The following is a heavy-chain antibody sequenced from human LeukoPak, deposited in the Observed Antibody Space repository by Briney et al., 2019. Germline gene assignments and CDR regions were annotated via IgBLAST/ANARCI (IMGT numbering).Heavy chain of an antibody. Sequence: ASVKVSCKASGYTFTGYYMHWVRQAPGQGLEWMGWINPNSGGTNYAQRFQGRVTMTRDTSISTAYMELSRLRSDDTAVYYCARARRIAAAPDYWGQGTLVTVSS. V-gene: IGHV1-2*02. CDR2: INPNSGGT. J-gene: IGHJ4*02. CDR1: GYTFTGYY. D-gene: IGHD6-13*01. CDR3: ARARRIAAAPDY.